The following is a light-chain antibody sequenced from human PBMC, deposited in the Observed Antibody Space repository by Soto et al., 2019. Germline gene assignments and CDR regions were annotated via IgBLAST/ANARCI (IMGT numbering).Light chain of an antibody. V-gene: IGKV4-1*01. CDR3: QQYSSAPQT. CDR1: QSVLSNS. CDR2: WAS. J-gene: IGKJ2*01. Sequence: DIVMTQSPESLAVSLGERATINCKSSQSVLSNSIAWYQQKPGQPPKLLIYWASTRESGVPDRFSGSGSGTDFTLTISSLQAEDVAVYCCQQYSSAPQTFGQGTKLEIK.